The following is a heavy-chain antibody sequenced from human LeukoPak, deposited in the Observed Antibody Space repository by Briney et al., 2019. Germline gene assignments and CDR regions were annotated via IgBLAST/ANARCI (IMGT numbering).Heavy chain of an antibody. CDR2: ISNDGDTE. J-gene: IGHJ4*01. CDR3: ARLWGTIGTPMYYFDS. CDR1: GFTFTAYA. D-gene: IGHD1-1*01. V-gene: IGHV3-30-3*01. Sequence: GGSLRLSCAASGFTFTAYAVHWVRQGPGKGLEWVSFISNDGDTEYYADSVKGRFTVSRDNSKYMMFLQMNSLRPEDTAVYYCARLWGTIGTPMYYFDSWGHGTLVTVSS.